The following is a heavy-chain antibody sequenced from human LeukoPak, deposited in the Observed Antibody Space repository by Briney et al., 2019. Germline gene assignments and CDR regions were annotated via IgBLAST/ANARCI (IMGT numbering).Heavy chain of an antibody. J-gene: IGHJ4*02. CDR1: GFTFSSYS. Sequence: PGGSLRLSCAASGFTFSSYSMNWVRQAPGKGLEWVSSISSSSSYIYYADSVKGRFTISRDNAKNSLYLQMNSLRAEDTAVYYCARGRGATLNFYYFDYWGQGTLVTVSS. CDR2: ISSSSSYI. CDR3: ARGRGATLNFYYFDY. V-gene: IGHV3-21*01. D-gene: IGHD1-26*01.